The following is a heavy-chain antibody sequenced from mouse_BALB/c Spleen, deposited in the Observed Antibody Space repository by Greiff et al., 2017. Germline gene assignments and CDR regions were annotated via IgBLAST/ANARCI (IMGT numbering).Heavy chain of an antibody. CDR2: ISYSGST. V-gene: IGHV3-2*02. J-gene: IGHJ2*01. CDR1: GYSITSDYA. CDR3: ARFLHYYGSSYGY. D-gene: IGHD1-1*01. Sequence: EVQRVESGPGLVKPSQSLSLTCTVTGYSITSDYAWNWIRQFPGNKLEWMGYISYSGSTSYNPSLKSRISITRDTSKNQFFLQLNSVTTEDTATYYCARFLHYYGSSYGYWGQGTTLTVSS.